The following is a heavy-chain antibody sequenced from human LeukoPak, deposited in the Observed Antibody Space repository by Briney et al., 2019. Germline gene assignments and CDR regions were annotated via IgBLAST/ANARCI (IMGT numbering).Heavy chain of an antibody. Sequence: PAESLRPSSAAAAFTFSSHSMNWVSQAPGKLMDWVSSSSSSSSYIYYADSVKGRFTISRDNDKNSLYLQMNSLRAEDTAVYYCAREVDITGTGSMDVWGKGTTVTVSS. CDR3: AREVDITGTGSMDV. D-gene: IGHD1/OR15-1a*01. CDR2: SSSSSSYI. J-gene: IGHJ6*03. CDR1: AFTFSSHS. V-gene: IGHV3-21*01.